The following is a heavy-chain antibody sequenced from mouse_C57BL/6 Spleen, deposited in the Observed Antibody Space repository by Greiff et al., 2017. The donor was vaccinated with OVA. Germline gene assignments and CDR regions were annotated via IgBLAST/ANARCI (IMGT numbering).Heavy chain of an antibody. D-gene: IGHD2-2*01. Sequence: GGGLVQPKGSLKLSCAASGFSFNTYAMNWVRQAPGKGLDWVARIRSKSNNYATYYADSVKDRFTIPRDDSASLLYLQMNNLKTEDTAMDYCVRDGGYGAWFAYWGQGTLVTVSA. J-gene: IGHJ3*01. V-gene: IGHV10-1*01. CDR3: VRDGGYGAWFAY. CDR1: GFSFNTYA. CDR2: IRSKSNNYAT.